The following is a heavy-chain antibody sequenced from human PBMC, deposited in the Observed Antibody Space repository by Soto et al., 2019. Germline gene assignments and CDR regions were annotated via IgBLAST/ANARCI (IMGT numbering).Heavy chain of an antibody. J-gene: IGHJ6*03. D-gene: IGHD3-3*01. Sequence: QVTLKESGPVLVKPTETLTLTCTVSGLSLSNTRMGVSWIRQPPGKALEWLAHIFSNYEKSYNTSLKSRLTISKDTSNSQVVLTMTSVDPVDTATYYCARIQKYYDFWGGDYYYYMDVWGKGTTVTVSS. V-gene: IGHV2-26*01. CDR1: GLSLSNTRMG. CDR3: ARIQKYYDFWGGDYYYYMDV. CDR2: IFSNYEK.